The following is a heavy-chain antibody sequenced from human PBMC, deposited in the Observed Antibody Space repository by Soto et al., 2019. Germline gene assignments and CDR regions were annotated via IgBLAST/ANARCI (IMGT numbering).Heavy chain of an antibody. CDR3: AREGLTGTIGLYYYYGMDV. Sequence: ETLSLTCTVSGGSICSYYWSWIRRPPGRGVEWIGYIYYSGSTNYNPSLKSRVTISVDTSKNQFSLKLSSVTAADTAVYYCAREGLTGTIGLYYYYGMDVWGQGTTVTVSS. J-gene: IGHJ6*02. CDR1: GGSICSYY. V-gene: IGHV4-59*01. D-gene: IGHD1-7*01. CDR2: IYYSGST.